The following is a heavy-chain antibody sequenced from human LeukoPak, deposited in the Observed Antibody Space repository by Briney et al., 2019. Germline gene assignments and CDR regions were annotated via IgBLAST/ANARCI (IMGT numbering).Heavy chain of an antibody. V-gene: IGHV4-34*01. D-gene: IGHD3-10*01. J-gene: IGHJ4*02. CDR2: INHSGST. CDR3: VREDPSEYGSIDY. CDR1: GGSFSGYY. Sequence: SETLSLTCAVYGGSFSGYYWSWIRQPPGKGLEWIGEINHSGSTNYNPSLKSRVTISVDTSKNQFSLKLSSVTAADTAVYYCVREDPSEYGSIDYWGQGTLVTVSS.